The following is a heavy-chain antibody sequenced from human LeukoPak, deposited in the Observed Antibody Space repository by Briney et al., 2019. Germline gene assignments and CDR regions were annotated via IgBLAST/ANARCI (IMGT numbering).Heavy chain of an antibody. Sequence: GASVKVSCKASGGTFSSYAISWVRQAPGQGLEWMGRIIPILGIANYAQKFQGRVTITADKSTSTAYMELSSLRSEDTAVYYCATGSGYYYFDYWGQGTLVTVSS. CDR3: ATGSGYYYFDY. J-gene: IGHJ4*02. CDR1: GGTFSSYA. CDR2: IIPILGIA. V-gene: IGHV1-69*04. D-gene: IGHD3-22*01.